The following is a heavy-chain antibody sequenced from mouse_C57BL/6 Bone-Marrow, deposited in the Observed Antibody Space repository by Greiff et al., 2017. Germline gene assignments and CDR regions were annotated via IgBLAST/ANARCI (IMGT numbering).Heavy chain of an antibody. CDR3: ARGGMVTAYYYAMDY. J-gene: IGHJ4*01. Sequence: VKLQQPGAELVKPGASVKLSCKASGYTFTSYWMQWVNQRPGQGLEWIGEIDPSDSYTNYNQKFKGKATLTVDTSSSTAYMQLSSLTSADSAVYYCARGGMVTAYYYAMDYWGQGTSVTVSS. CDR1: GYTFTSYW. V-gene: IGHV1-50*01. D-gene: IGHD2-2*01. CDR2: IDPSDSYT.